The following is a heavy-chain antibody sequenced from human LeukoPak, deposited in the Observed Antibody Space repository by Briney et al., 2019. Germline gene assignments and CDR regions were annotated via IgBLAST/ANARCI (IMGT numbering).Heavy chain of an antibody. CDR1: GFTFSSYA. J-gene: IGHJ4*02. V-gene: IGHV3-30*04. CDR2: ISYDGSNK. D-gene: IGHD6-13*01. CDR3: ARAKAAAAGTAFDF. Sequence: GRSLRLSCAASGFTFSSYAMHWVRQAPGKGREWVAVISYDGSNKYYADSVKGRFTISRDNSKNTLYLQMNSLSAEDTAVYYCARAKAAAAGTAFDFWGQGTLVTVSS.